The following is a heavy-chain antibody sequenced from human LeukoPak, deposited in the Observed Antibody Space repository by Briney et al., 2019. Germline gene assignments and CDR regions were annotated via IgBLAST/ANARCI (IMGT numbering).Heavy chain of an antibody. CDR1: GFTFSSYS. CDR3: ARDGLQQKTGDY. CDR2: ISSSSSYI. Sequence: GGSLRLSCAASGFTFSSYSMNWVRQAPGKGLEWVSSISSSSSYIYYADSVKGRFTISRDNAKNSLYLQMNSLRAEDTAVCYCARDGLQQKTGDYWGQGTLVTVSS. V-gene: IGHV3-21*01. J-gene: IGHJ4*02. D-gene: IGHD6-13*01.